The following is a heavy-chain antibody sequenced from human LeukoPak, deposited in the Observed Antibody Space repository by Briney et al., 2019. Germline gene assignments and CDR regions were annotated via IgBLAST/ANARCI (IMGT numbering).Heavy chain of an antibody. V-gene: IGHV4-4*09. CDR1: GGSISSYY. CDR3: ASAISSSSDAFDI. J-gene: IGHJ3*02. D-gene: IGHD6-13*01. CDR2: IYTSGST. Sequence: SETLSLTCTVSGGSISSYYWSWIRQPPGKGLEWIGYIYTSGSTNYNPSLQSRVTISVDTSKNQSSLKLSSVIAADTAVYYCASAISSSSDAFDIWGQGTMVTVSS.